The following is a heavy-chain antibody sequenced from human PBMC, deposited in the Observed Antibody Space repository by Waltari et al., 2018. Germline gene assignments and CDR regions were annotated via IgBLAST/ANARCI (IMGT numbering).Heavy chain of an antibody. J-gene: IGHJ4*02. CDR1: GFSISTSGRG. Sequence: QVTLKESGPALVKPTQTLTLTCTFSGFSISTSGRGVGWIRQPPGKALELLASIYWNDSKFYSTSLKSRLTISKDTSKNQVVLTMTNMDPVDTATYFCVRGGSPFDYWGQGVLVTVSS. D-gene: IGHD3-16*01. CDR3: VRGGSPFDY. V-gene: IGHV2-70*04. CDR2: IYWNDSK.